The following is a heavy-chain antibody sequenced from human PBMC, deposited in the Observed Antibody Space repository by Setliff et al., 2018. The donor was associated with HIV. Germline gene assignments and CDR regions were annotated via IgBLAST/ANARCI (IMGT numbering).Heavy chain of an antibody. CDR2: IYYSGST. D-gene: IGHD3-3*01. J-gene: IGHJ2*01. V-gene: IGHV4-59*11. CDR1: GGSISSHY. CDR3: ARSTDFGVVIMGDGPYWYFDL. Sequence: PSETLSLTCTVSGGSISSHYWSWIRQPPGKGLEWIGYIYYSGSTNYNPSLKSRVTISVDTSKNQFSLKLSSVTAADTAVYCCARSTDFGVVIMGDGPYWYFDLWGRGTLVTVSS.